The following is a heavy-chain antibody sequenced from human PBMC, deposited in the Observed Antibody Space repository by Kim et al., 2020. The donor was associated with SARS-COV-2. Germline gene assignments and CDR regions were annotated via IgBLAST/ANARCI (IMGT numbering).Heavy chain of an antibody. CDR3: ARARGSSSPRYYYGMDV. J-gene: IGHJ6*02. Sequence: ASVKVSCKASGYTFTGYYMHWVRQAPGQGLEWMGWINPNSGGTNYAQKFQGRVTMTRDTSISTAYMELSRLRSDDTAVYYCARARGSSSPRYYYGMDVWGQGTTVTVSS. V-gene: IGHV1-2*02. CDR2: INPNSGGT. CDR1: GYTFTGYY. D-gene: IGHD6-6*01.